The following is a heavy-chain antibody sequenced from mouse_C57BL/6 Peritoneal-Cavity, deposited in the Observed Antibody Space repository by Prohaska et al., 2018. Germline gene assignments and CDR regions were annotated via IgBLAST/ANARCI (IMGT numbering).Heavy chain of an antibody. CDR3: ARKKLGFDY. Sequence: MNWVRQAPGQGLEWVSSISSSSSYIYYADSVKGRLTISRDNAKNSLYLQMNSLRAEDTAVYYCARKKLGFDYWGQGTLVTVTS. V-gene: IGHV5-17*01. J-gene: IGHJ4*01. D-gene: IGHD4-1*01. CDR2: ISSSSSYI.